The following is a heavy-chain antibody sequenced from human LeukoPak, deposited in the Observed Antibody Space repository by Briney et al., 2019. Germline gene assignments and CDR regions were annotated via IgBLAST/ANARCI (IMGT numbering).Heavy chain of an antibody. V-gene: IGHV3-23*01. D-gene: IGHD3-22*01. CDR3: ANTPYYYDSSGHYVLRYYFDY. CDR1: GFTFSNYA. J-gene: IGHJ4*02. CDR2: ISGSGGNT. Sequence: PGGSLRLSCAASGFTFSNYAMSWVRQAPGKGLEWVSAISGSGGNTYYAGSVKGRFTISRDNSKNTLYLQLHSLRAEDTAIYYCANTPYYYDSSGHYVLRYYFDYWGQGTLLTVSS.